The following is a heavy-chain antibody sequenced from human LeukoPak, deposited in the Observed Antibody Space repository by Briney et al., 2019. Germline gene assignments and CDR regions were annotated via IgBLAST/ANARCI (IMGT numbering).Heavy chain of an antibody. V-gene: IGHV3-48*02. CDR3: ARRWDYDILTGYMHYYGMDV. CDR2: ISSSSSTI. J-gene: IGHJ6*02. CDR1: GFTFSDYS. D-gene: IGHD3-9*01. Sequence: GGSLRLSCAASGFTFSDYSMNWVRQAPGKGLEWVSYISSSSSTIYYADSVKGRFAISRDNAKNSLYLQMNSLRDEDTAVYYCARRWDYDILTGYMHYYGMDVWGQGTTVTVS.